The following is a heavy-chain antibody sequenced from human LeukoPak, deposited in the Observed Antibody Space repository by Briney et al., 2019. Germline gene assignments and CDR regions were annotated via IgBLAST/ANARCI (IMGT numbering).Heavy chain of an antibody. V-gene: IGHV1-2*02. CDR2: INPNSGGT. J-gene: IGHJ5*02. CDR1: GYTFTGYY. Sequence: ASVKVSCKASGYTFTGYYMHWVRQAPGQGLEWMGWINPNSGGTNYAQKFQGRVTMTRDTSISTAYMELSRLRSDDTAVYYCARDLIAAEVYDPWGQGTLVTVSS. D-gene: IGHD6-13*01. CDR3: ARDLIAAEVYDP.